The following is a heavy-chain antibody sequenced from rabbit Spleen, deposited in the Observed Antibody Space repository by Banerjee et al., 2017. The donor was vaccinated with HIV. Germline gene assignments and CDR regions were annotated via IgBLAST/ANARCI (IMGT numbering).Heavy chain of an antibody. D-gene: IGHD6-1*01. CDR3: ARLGHADYPYAYGLKL. CDR2: IYTGNSGTT. J-gene: IGHJ4*01. CDR1: GFTLSTYYM. V-gene: IGHV1S45*01. Sequence: QEQLKESGGGLVQPGGSLKLSCKASGFTLSTYYMNWVRQAPGKGLEWIACIYTGNSGTTYYASWAKGRFTISKTSSTTVTLQMTSLTVADTATYFCARLGHADYPYAYGLKLWGPGTLVTVS.